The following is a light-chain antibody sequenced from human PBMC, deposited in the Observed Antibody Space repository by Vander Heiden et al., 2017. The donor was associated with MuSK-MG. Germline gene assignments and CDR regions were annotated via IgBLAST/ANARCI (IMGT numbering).Light chain of an antibody. CDR3: QQNNITPLS. V-gene: IGKV1-39*01. CDR2: GAS. Sequence: DIQMTQSPSSLSASVGDRVTITCRASQSIRRYLNWYQQKPGKVPKLLIYGASSLQSGVPSRFSGSGFGTDFTLTITRLQPEDFATYYCQQNNITPLSFGQGTKVEIK. J-gene: IGKJ1*01. CDR1: QSIRRY.